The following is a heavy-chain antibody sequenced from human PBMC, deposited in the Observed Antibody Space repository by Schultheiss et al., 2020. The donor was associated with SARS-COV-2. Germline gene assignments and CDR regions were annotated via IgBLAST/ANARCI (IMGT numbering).Heavy chain of an antibody. CDR2: IYYSGST. Sequence: SQTLSLTCAVYGGSFSGYYWSWIRQPPGKGLEWIGYIYYSGSTNYNPSLKSRVTISVDTSKNQFSLKLSSVTAADTAVYYCARQDITIFVDYWGQGTLVTVSS. D-gene: IGHD3-3*01. CDR1: GGSFSGYY. V-gene: IGHV4-59*01. J-gene: IGHJ4*02. CDR3: ARQDITIFVDY.